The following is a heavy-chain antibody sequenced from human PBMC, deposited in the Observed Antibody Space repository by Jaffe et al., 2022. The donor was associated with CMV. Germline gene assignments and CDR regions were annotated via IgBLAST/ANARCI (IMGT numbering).Heavy chain of an antibody. CDR1: GFTFSNAW. D-gene: IGHD2-2*01. CDR3: TTVEVDIVVVPAYYYYYYMDV. CDR2: IKSKTDGGTT. J-gene: IGHJ6*03. Sequence: EVQLVESGGGLVKPGGSLRLSCAASGFTFSNAWMSWVRQAPGKGLEWVGRIKSKTDGGTTDYAAPVKGRFTISRDDSKNTLYLQMNSLKTEDTAVYYCTTVEVDIVVVPAYYYYYYMDVWGKGTTVTVYS. V-gene: IGHV3-15*01.